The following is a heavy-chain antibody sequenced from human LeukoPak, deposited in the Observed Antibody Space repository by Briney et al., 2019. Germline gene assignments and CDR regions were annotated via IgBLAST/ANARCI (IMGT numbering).Heavy chain of an antibody. J-gene: IGHJ4*02. Sequence: GGSLRLPCAASGFIFSSYGMHWVRQAPGKGLEWVAFIRYDGTKEYYADSVKGRFTISRDNSKNTLYLQMNRLRAEDTAVYFCAKDGDSSGYDLSYWGQGTLVTVSS. V-gene: IGHV3-30*02. CDR3: AKDGDSSGYDLSY. D-gene: IGHD3-22*01. CDR2: IRYDGTKE. CDR1: GFIFSSYG.